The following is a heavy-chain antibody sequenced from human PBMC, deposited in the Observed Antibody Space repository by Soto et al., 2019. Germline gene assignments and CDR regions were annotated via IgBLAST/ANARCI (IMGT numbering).Heavy chain of an antibody. CDR2: INHSGST. CDR3: ARGGYSSGWLDHYYFDY. D-gene: IGHD6-19*01. V-gene: IGHV4-34*01. CDR1: GGSFSGYY. J-gene: IGHJ4*02. Sequence: QVQLQQWGAGLLKPSETLSLTCAVYGGSFSGYYWSWIRQPPGEGLEWVGEINHSGSTNYNPSLKSRFTISVDTSKNQFSLKLSSVTAADTTVYDCARGGYSSGWLDHYYFDYWGQGTLVTVSS.